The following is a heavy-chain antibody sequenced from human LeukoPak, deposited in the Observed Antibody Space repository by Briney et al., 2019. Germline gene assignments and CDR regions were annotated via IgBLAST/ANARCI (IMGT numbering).Heavy chain of an antibody. J-gene: IGHJ4*02. CDR1: GFTFSSYE. CDR3: ARDRVSAPTDYGDYSWYFDY. D-gene: IGHD4-17*01. Sequence: GGSLRLSCAASGFTFSSYEMNWVRQAPGKGLEWVSYISSSGSTIYYADSVKGRFTISRDNAKNSLYLQMNSLRAEDTAVYYCARDRVSAPTDYGDYSWYFDYWGQGTLVTVSS. CDR2: ISSSGSTI. V-gene: IGHV3-48*03.